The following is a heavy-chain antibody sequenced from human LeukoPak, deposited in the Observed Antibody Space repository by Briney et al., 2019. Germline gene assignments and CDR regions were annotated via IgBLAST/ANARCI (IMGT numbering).Heavy chain of an antibody. D-gene: IGHD3-10*01. CDR3: AKNEGSGLVYYYMDV. CDR2: ISDNGSRI. V-gene: IGHV3-23*01. CDR1: RFSFNSYG. Sequence: GGSLRLSCVASRFSFNSYGMTWVRQAPGKGLEWVSTISDNGSRIFYAASVKGRFTISRDNSKSTVYLQMNSLRAEDTAIYYCAKNEGSGLVYYYMDVWGKGTTVTISS. J-gene: IGHJ6*03.